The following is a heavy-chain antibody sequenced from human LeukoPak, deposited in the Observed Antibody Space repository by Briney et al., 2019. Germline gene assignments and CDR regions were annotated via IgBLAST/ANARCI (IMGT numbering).Heavy chain of an antibody. D-gene: IGHD3-16*01. CDR1: GYALISYD. Sequence: ASVKVSCKASGYALISYDIHWVRQAPGQGLEWVGRVNPNGFSTTYAQKFQGRVTMTSDTSTTTVYMDLSSLRSEDTAVYYCARDSITFGGFTFDFWGQGTLVTVSS. V-gene: IGHV1-46*01. CDR2: VNPNGFST. J-gene: IGHJ4*02. CDR3: ARDSITFGGFTFDF.